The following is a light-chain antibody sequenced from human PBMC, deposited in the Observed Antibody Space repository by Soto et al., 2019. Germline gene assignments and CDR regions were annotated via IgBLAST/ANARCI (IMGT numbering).Light chain of an antibody. CDR2: GIS. Sequence: EIVVKMSPATLSVYKRERATLYCRASQSVNSNYLAWYQQKPGQAPRLLIYGISKRATDIPDRFSGSGSGTEFTLTISSLQPEDFATYYCQQHGQWPITFGQGTRLEIK. V-gene: IGKV3D-15*01. CDR3: QQHGQWPIT. J-gene: IGKJ5*01. CDR1: QSVNSN.